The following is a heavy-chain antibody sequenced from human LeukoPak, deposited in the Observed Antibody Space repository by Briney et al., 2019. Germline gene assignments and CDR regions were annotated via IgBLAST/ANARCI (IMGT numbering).Heavy chain of an antibody. J-gene: IGHJ4*02. CDR3: ARDPGGKTVPDY. CDR1: GFTFRDSA. V-gene: IGHV3-23*01. D-gene: IGHD3-16*01. Sequence: QPGGSLRLSCAASGFTFRDSAMSWVRQAPGKGLEWVSLISFSGTNAYYADSVKGRFTISRDNSKDTLYLQMNSLRAEDTAIYYCARDPGGKTVPDYWGQGTLVTVSS. CDR2: ISFSGTNA.